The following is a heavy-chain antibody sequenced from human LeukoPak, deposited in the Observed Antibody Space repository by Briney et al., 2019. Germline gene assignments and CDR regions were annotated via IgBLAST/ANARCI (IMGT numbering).Heavy chain of an antibody. Sequence: PGGSLRLSCAASGFTFSSYWMSWVRQAPGKGLEWVANIKQDGSEKYYVDSVKGRFTISRDNAKNSLYLQMNSLRAEDTAVYYCAKDPLWFGELSDRGQDYWGQGTLVTVSS. CDR3: AKDPLWFGELSDRGQDY. D-gene: IGHD3-10*01. V-gene: IGHV3-7*01. J-gene: IGHJ4*02. CDR1: GFTFSSYW. CDR2: IKQDGSEK.